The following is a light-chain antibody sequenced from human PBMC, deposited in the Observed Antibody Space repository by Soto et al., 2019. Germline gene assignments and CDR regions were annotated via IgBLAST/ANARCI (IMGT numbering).Light chain of an antibody. CDR3: AAWDDSRNGVV. J-gene: IGLJ3*02. V-gene: IGLV1-44*01. CDR2: TNN. CDR1: ISNIGGNT. Sequence: QSVLTQPPSASGTPGQRVTISCSGSISNIGGNTVNWYQQLPGTAPKLLMYTNNQRPSGVPDRFSGSKSGTSASLAISGLQSEDEADYYCAAWDDSRNGVVFGGGTKVTVL.